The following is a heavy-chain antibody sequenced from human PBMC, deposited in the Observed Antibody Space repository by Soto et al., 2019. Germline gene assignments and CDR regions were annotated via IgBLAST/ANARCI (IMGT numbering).Heavy chain of an antibody. V-gene: IGHV1-58*03. D-gene: IGHD3-9*01. J-gene: IGHJ4*02. Sequence: QMQLVQSGPEMKRPGTSVKVSCKASGFTFTSSAVQWVRQARGQRLEWIGWIVVGSGNTNYAQKFQERVTINRDMSTTTAYMEMISLRSEDTAVYYCAAAPYYDILTGYYRLDYWGQGTLVTVSS. CDR3: AAAPYYDILTGYYRLDY. CDR2: IVVGSGNT. CDR1: GFTFTSSA.